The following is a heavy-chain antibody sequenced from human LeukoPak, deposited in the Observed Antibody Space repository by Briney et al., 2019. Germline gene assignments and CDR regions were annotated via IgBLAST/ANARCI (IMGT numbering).Heavy chain of an antibody. V-gene: IGHV4-39*01. CDR2: IYYGGDT. D-gene: IGHD6-19*01. CDR3: ARHRRSSGWPYYFDY. Sequence: ASETLSLTCTVSGGSITSYSYYRGWIRQPPGKGLEWIASIYYGGDTNYNPSLKSRVTISVDTSKNQFSLKLISVTAADTAVYYCARHRRSSGWPYYFDYWGQGTLVAVSS. J-gene: IGHJ4*02. CDR1: GGSITSYSYY.